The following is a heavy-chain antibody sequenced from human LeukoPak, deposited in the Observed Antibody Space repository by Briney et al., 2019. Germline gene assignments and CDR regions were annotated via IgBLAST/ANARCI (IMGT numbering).Heavy chain of an antibody. CDR1: GGTFSSYA. CDR2: IIPIFGTA. J-gene: IGHJ6*04. V-gene: IGHV1-69*13. CDR3: ARDCSSTSCYPRYYYYYGMDV. Sequence: ASVKVSCKASGGTFSSYAISWVRQAPGQGLEWMGGIIPIFGTANYAQKFQGRVTITADESTSTAYMELSSLRSEDTAVYYCARDCSSTSCYPRYYYYYGMDVWGKGTTVTVSS. D-gene: IGHD2-2*01.